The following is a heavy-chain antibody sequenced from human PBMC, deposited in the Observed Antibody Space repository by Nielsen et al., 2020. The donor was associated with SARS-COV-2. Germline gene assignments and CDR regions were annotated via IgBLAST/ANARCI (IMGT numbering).Heavy chain of an antibody. V-gene: IGHV3-13*01. J-gene: IGHJ6*02. CDR2: IGTGGDT. CDR1: GFTFNNYD. Sequence: GGSLRLSCAASGFTFNNYDMHWVRQATGKGLEWVSAIGTGGDTFYPGSVKGRFTISRENAKNSLYLQMNSLRAGDTAVYYCVRAGALSSSWYSMDFWGQGTTVTVSS. D-gene: IGHD6-13*01. CDR3: VRAGALSSSWYSMDF.